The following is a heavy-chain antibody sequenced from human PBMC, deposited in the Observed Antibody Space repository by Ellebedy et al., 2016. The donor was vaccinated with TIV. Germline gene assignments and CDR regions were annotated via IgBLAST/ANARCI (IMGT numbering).Heavy chain of an antibody. CDR3: ARALPHFDI. Sequence: MPSETLSLTCAISGDSVSDSSTTWNWIRQSPSRGLEWLGRTYYRSKWHNEYAISVRSRITINPDTSKNQFSLQLNAVTPEDTAVYYCARALPHFDIWGQGTMVTVSS. CDR2: TYYRSKWHN. J-gene: IGHJ3*02. V-gene: IGHV6-1*01. CDR1: GDSVSDSSTT.